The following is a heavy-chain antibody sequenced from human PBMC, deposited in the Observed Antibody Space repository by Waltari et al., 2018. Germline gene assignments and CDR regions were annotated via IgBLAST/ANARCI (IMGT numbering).Heavy chain of an antibody. CDR2: ISRSGGGT. J-gene: IGHJ4*02. CDR3: ARVIGSGSYHYFDY. D-gene: IGHD3-10*01. CDR1: GFTFDHYA. V-gene: IGHV3-23*01. Sequence: EVQLLESGGTLVQPGGSLRLSCEASGFTFDHYALTWVRQAPGKGLEWFSVISRSGGGTYFADSLKGRFSISRDNSKNTLFLQMSSLRVEDTAMYYCARVIGSGSYHYFDYWGQGTLVTVSS.